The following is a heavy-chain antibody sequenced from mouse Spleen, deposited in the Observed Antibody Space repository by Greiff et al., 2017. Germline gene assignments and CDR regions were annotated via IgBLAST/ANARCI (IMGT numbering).Heavy chain of an antibody. Sequence: EVQGVESGGGLVKPGGSLKLSCAASGFTFSSYAMSWVRQTPEKRLEWVATISSGGSYTYYPDSVKGRFTISRDNAKNNLYLQMSSLKSEDTAMYYCARGDLGGTDYWGQGTTLTVSS. V-gene: IGHV5-6*01. CDR2: ISSGGSYT. D-gene: IGHD4-1*01. CDR1: GFTFSSYA. J-gene: IGHJ2*01. CDR3: ARGDLGGTDY.